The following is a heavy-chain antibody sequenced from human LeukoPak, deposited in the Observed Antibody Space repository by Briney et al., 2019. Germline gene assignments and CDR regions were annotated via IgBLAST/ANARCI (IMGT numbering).Heavy chain of an antibody. D-gene: IGHD3-22*01. V-gene: IGHV3-48*01. CDR1: GFIFSNYD. CDR3: ARDRPDYYDRSGYSDY. Sequence: GGSLRLSCAASGFIFSNYDMNWVRQAPGKGLEWISYISSRSSSKYYADSVKGRFTISRDNAKNSLYLQMNSLRAEDTAVYYCARDRPDYYDRSGYSDYWGQGTLVTVSS. CDR2: ISSRSSSK. J-gene: IGHJ4*02.